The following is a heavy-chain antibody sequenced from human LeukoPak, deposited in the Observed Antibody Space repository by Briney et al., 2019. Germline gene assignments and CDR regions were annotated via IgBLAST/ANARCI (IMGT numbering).Heavy chain of an antibody. V-gene: IGHV1-18*01. CDR3: ASGNDYGDDGFDY. CDR1: GYTFTSYG. Sequence: ASVKVSCKASGYTFTSYGISWVRQAPGQGLEWMGWISAYNGNTNYAQKLQGRVTMTTDTSTSTACMELRSLRSDDTAVYYCASGNDYGDDGFDYWGQGTLVTVSS. J-gene: IGHJ4*02. D-gene: IGHD4-17*01. CDR2: ISAYNGNT.